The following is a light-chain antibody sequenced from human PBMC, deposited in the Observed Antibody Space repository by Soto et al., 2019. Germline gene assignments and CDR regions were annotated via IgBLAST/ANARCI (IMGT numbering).Light chain of an antibody. V-gene: IGKV1-9*01. CDR1: QGISSY. CDR2: DAS. J-gene: IGKJ5*01. Sequence: IQLTQSPSSLSASVGDRVTITCRASQGISSYLAWYQQKPGKAPKLLIYDASTLQSGVPSRFSGSGSGTDFTLTISSLQSEDFATYYCQQYYSYPITFGQGTRLEIK. CDR3: QQYYSYPIT.